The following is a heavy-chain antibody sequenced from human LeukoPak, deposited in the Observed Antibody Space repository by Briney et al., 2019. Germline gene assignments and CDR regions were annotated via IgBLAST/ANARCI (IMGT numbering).Heavy chain of an antibody. D-gene: IGHD2-8*01. CDR1: GYTFSSYW. J-gene: IGHJ6*03. CDR2: IYPDDSDT. CDR3: ARLAYCSNDVCYSNYYYSMDV. V-gene: IGHV5-51*01. Sequence: GESLKISCKGSGYTFSSYWIGWVRQMPGKGLEWIGIIYPDDSDTRYSPSFQGQVTISADKSISTAYLQWSSPKASDTAMYYCARLAYCSNDVCYSNYYYSMDVWGKGTTVTVSS.